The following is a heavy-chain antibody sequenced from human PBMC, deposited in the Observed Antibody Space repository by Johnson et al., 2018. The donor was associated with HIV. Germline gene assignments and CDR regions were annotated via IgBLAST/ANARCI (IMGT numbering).Heavy chain of an antibody. J-gene: IGHJ3*02. V-gene: IGHV3-66*01. Sequence: VQLVESGGGLVQPGGSLRLSCGASGFSVSNTYMNWVRQAPGKGLEWVAVLYSGGSAYYADSVRGRFTISRDNSKNTLYLQMNSLRVDDTALYYCARDDGWEPTGNDAFDIWGQGTMVTVSS. CDR3: ARDDGWEPTGNDAFDI. CDR2: LYSGGSA. CDR1: GFSVSNTY. D-gene: IGHD1-26*01.